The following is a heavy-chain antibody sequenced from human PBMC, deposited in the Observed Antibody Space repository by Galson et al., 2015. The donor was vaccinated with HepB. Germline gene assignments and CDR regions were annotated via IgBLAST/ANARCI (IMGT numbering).Heavy chain of an antibody. CDR1: GFTFSSYS. CDR3: ATSQTTVVSDDAFDM. CDR2: ISSSSSYI. Sequence: SLRLSCAASGFTFSSYSMNWVRQAPGKGLEWVSSISSSSSYIYYADSVKGRFTISRGNAKNSLYLQMNSLRAADTAVYYCATSQTTVVSDDAFDMWGQGTMVTVSS. V-gene: IGHV3-21*01. D-gene: IGHD4-23*01. J-gene: IGHJ3*02.